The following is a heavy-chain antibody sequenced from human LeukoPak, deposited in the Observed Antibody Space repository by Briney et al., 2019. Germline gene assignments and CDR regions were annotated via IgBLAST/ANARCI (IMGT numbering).Heavy chain of an antibody. V-gene: IGHV3-21*01. CDR2: ISSSSSYI. CDR3: ARDKRSGMDYDFWSGYYPFDY. CDR1: GFTFSSYS. J-gene: IGHJ4*02. D-gene: IGHD3-3*01. Sequence: GGSLRLSCAASGFTFSSYSMDWVRQAPGKGLEWVSSISSSSSYIYYADSVKGRFTISRDNAKNSLYLQMNSLRAEDTAVYYCARDKRSGMDYDFWSGYYPFDYWGQGTLVTVSS.